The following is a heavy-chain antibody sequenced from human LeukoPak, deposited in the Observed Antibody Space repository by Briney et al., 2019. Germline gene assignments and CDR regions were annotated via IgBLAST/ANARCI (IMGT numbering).Heavy chain of an antibody. CDR3: ARVTGDYVVFDY. J-gene: IGHJ4*02. CDR2: ISAYNDNT. CDR1: GYTFNSYG. V-gene: IGHV1-18*01. D-gene: IGHD4-17*01. Sequence: GASVKVSCKASGYTFNSYGISWVRQAPGQGLEWMGWISAYNDNTNYAQKLQGRVTITTDTSTSTPYMELRSLRSDDTAVYYCARVTGDYVVFDYWGQGTLVTVSS.